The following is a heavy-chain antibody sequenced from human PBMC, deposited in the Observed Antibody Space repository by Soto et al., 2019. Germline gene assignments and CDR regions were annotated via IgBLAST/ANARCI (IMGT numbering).Heavy chain of an antibody. Sequence: SETLSLTCAVYGGTFGGYYWSWVRQSPGKGLEWIGEINHSGSANYNPSLQSRVALSIDASKSQFSLKLTSVTAADTAVYYCARGSGWYIDYYYTMDVWGQGTTVTVSS. J-gene: IGHJ6*02. V-gene: IGHV4-34*01. D-gene: IGHD6-19*01. CDR2: INHSGSA. CDR3: ARGSGWYIDYYYTMDV. CDR1: GGTFGGYY.